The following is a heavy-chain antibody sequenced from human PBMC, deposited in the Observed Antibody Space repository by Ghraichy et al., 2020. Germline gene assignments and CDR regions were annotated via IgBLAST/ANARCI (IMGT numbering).Heavy chain of an antibody. J-gene: IGHJ5*02. CDR2: IYYSGST. V-gene: IGHV4-39*01. Sequence: SETLSLTCTVSGGSISSSNYYWGWIRQPPGKGLEWIGTIYYSGSTYYNPSLKSRVTISVDTSKNQFSLKLSSVTAADTAVYFCASQANWNLNWFDPWGQGTLVTVSS. CDR3: ASQANWNLNWFDP. D-gene: IGHD1-1*01. CDR1: GGSISSSNYY.